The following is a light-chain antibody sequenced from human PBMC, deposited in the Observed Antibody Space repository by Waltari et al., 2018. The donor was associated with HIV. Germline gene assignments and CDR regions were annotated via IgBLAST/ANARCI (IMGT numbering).Light chain of an antibody. Sequence: QSVLTQPPSASGTPGQRVTISCSGSSSNIGSNTVNWYQQLPVMAPKLLIHSNGQRPSGFPDRFSGSTSDTSASLAISGLQSEDEGAYYGAVWDDSLNGPLFGGGTKLTVL. CDR1: SSNIGSNT. J-gene: IGLJ2*01. CDR3: AVWDDSLNGPL. V-gene: IGLV1-44*01. CDR2: SNG.